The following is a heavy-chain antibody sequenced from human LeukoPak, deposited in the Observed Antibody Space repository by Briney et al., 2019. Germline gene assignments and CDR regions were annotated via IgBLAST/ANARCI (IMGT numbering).Heavy chain of an antibody. Sequence: GGSLRLSCAASGFTFSSYWMSWVRQTPGKGLEWVANIKQDGSEKYYVDSVKGRFTISRDNAKNSLYLQMNSLRAEDTAVYYCARDVGKGLFWYWGQGTLVTVSS. CDR3: ARDVGKGLFWY. CDR2: IKQDGSEK. J-gene: IGHJ4*02. D-gene: IGHD3-3*01. CDR1: GFTFSSYW. V-gene: IGHV3-7*01.